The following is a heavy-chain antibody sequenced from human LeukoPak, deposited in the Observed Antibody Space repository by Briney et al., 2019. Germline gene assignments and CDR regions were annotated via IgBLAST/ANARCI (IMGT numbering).Heavy chain of an antibody. CDR3: AREIGGGPYYFDY. J-gene: IGHJ4*02. D-gene: IGHD2/OR15-2a*01. Sequence: SVKVSCKASGGTFSSYAISWVRQAPGQGLEWMGRIVPVLGFTNFPQRFEGRVTLAADTSTTTAYMELSSLTSDDTAVYYCAREIGGGPYYFDYWGQGTLVTVSS. CDR1: GGTFSSYA. CDR2: IVPVLGFT. V-gene: IGHV1-69*04.